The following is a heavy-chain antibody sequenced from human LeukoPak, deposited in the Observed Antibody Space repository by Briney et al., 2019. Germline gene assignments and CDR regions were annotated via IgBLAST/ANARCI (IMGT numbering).Heavy chain of an antibody. J-gene: IGHJ3*02. Sequence: GASVKVSCKASGYTFTSYGISWVGQAPGQGLEWMGWISAYNGNTNYAQKLQGRVTMTTDTSTSTAYMELRSLRSDDTAVYYCASLPSRHDAFDIWGQGTMVTVSS. CDR3: ASLPSRHDAFDI. V-gene: IGHV1-18*01. CDR2: ISAYNGNT. CDR1: GYTFTSYG.